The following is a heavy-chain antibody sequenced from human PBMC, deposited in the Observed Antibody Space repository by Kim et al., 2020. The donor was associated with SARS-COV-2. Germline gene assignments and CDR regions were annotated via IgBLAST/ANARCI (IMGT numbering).Heavy chain of an antibody. V-gene: IGHV1-3*01. J-gene: IGHJ4*02. CDR2: NT. D-gene: IGHD6-19*01. CDR3: AREAVAGSFDY. Sequence: NTRYSQKFLGRVSITRDTSATTAYLELSGLISEDTAVYYCAREAVAGSFDYWGQGTLVTVSS.